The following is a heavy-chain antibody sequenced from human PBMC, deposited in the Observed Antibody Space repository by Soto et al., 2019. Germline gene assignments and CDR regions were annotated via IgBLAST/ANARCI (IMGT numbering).Heavy chain of an antibody. CDR2: IISNGRRT. CDR3: ARDMKGTDYGLDY. CDR1: GFTFSVYA. V-gene: IGHV3-23*01. D-gene: IGHD4-17*01. Sequence: PGGSLRLSSAASGFTFSVYAMSWVRQAPGKGLEWVSAIISNGRRTFYADSVKGRFTISRDHTKSSLYLQMNSLRAEDTALYYCARDMKGTDYGLDYWGQGTLVTVSS. J-gene: IGHJ4*02.